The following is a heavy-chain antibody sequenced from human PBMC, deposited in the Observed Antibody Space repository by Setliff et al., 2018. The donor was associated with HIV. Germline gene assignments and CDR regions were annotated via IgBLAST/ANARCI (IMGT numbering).Heavy chain of an antibody. Sequence: GSLRLSCAVSGFTFISYGLYWVRQAPGKGLEWVAFIRYDGSYRHYVDSVKGRFTISRDNSKNTMFLQMNSLRVEDTAIYYCAKMHTAMDPDTFDIWGQGTMGTVSS. CDR3: AKMHTAMDPDTFDI. J-gene: IGHJ3*02. V-gene: IGHV3-30*02. CDR2: IRYDGSYR. CDR1: GFTFISYG. D-gene: IGHD5-18*01.